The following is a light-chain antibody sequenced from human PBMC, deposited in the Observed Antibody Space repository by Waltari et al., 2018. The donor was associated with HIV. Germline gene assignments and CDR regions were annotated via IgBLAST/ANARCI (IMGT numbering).Light chain of an antibody. V-gene: IGLV3-21*02. CDR3: QVWDSSSDHYV. CDR2: DDG. Sequence: SYVLTQPPSVSVAPGQTARITCGGNNIGTKSVHWYQHKPGQAPVLVIYDDGDRTSGIPVRFSGSHAGNTATLTSSRVEAGDEADYYCQVWDSSSDHYVFGSGSKVTV. CDR1: NIGTKS. J-gene: IGLJ1*01.